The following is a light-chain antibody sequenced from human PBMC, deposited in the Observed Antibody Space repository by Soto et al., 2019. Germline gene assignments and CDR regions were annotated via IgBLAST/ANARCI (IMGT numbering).Light chain of an antibody. Sequence: ELTQPPSASGIPGQRVTISCSGSSSNIGSNTVNWYQQLPGTAPKLLIYSNNQRPSGVPDRFSGSKSGTSASLAISGLQSEDEADYYCAAWDDSLNGYVVFGGGTKLTVL. CDR1: SSNIGSNT. CDR3: AAWDDSLNGYVV. J-gene: IGLJ2*01. V-gene: IGLV1-44*01. CDR2: SNN.